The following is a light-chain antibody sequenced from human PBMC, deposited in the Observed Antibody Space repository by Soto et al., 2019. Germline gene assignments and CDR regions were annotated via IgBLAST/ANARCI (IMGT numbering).Light chain of an antibody. CDR1: QSVSNT. Sequence: EIVMTQSPATLSVSAGERATLSCRASQSVSNTLAWYQQKPGQAPRLLMYGAAIRATGIPARFSCSGSGTDFTLTISRLEPEDCAVYYWQQYGRQLTLGGGTKVDIK. V-gene: IGKV3-15*01. J-gene: IGKJ4*01. CDR3: QQYGRQLT. CDR2: GAA.